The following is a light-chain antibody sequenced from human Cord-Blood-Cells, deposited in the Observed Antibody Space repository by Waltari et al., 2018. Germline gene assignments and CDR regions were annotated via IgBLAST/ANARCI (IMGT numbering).Light chain of an antibody. CDR3: SSYTRSSTWV. J-gene: IGLJ3*02. CDR2: DVS. CDR1: SSDVGGYNY. Sequence: QSALTQPASVSGSPGQSITISCTGTSSDVGGYNYVSWYQQHPGKAPKLMIYDVSKRPSGVSNRVSGSKSGTTASLTISGLQAEDEADYYCSSYTRSSTWVFGGGSKLTVL. V-gene: IGLV2-14*01.